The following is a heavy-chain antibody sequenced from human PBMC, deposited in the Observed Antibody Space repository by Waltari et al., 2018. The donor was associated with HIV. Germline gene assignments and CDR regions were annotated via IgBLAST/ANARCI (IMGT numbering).Heavy chain of an antibody. CDR3: ARYCTSTSCYRGAFDI. Sequence: QVQLQESGPGLVKPSQTLSLTCTVSGGSISSGGYYWSWIRQHPGKGLERIGYIYYTGDTDDNPSHKSRITISVDTYKNQLSLNLTSVTAADTAVYYWARYCTSTSCYRGAFDIWGQGTLVTVSS. V-gene: IGHV4-31*03. CDR1: GGSISSGGYY. D-gene: IGHD2-2*01. J-gene: IGHJ3*02. CDR2: IYYTGDT.